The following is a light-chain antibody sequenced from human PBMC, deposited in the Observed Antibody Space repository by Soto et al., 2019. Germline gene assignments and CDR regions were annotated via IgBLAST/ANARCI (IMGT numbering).Light chain of an antibody. CDR2: GAS. V-gene: IGKV3-11*01. CDR1: QSVRIY. Sequence: EIVLTQSPVTLSLSPGDGATLSCRASQSVRIYLAWYQQKPGQAPRPLIDGASNRATGIPARFSGSGSGTDFTLTISSLEPEDFAIYYCQQRSSWPLTFGGGTKV. CDR3: QQRSSWPLT. J-gene: IGKJ4*01.